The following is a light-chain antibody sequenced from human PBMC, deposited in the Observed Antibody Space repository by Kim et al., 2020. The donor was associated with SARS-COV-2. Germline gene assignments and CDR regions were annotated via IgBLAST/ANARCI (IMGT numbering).Light chain of an antibody. CDR2: FDS. Sequence: APGETARITCGGNNIGSKILHWYQQKPGQAPVLVIYFDSDRPSGIPERFSGSNSGNTATLTISRVEAGDEADYYCQVWDSSSGHRVFGGGTLLTVL. V-gene: IGLV3-21*04. CDR1: NIGSKI. CDR3: QVWDSSSGHRV. J-gene: IGLJ3*02.